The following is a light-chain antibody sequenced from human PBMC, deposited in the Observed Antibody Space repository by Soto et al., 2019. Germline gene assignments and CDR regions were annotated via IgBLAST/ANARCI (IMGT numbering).Light chain of an antibody. J-gene: IGKJ1*01. V-gene: IGKV1-17*01. CDR2: AAS. CDR3: LKHNSYSRK. Sequence: DIQITQSPSSLSASVGDRVTITCRASQSIRNDLGWYQQKPGKAPKRLIYAASSLQSGVPSRFSGSGSGTAFTLTVSSLQPEHFATYYRLKHNSYSRKFGQGTKVDIK. CDR1: QSIRND.